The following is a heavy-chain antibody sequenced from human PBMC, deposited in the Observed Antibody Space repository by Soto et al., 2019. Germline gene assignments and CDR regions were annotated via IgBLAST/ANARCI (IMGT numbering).Heavy chain of an antibody. CDR2: ISYSGTT. J-gene: IGHJ5*02. V-gene: IGHV4-30-4*01. D-gene: IGHD5-18*01. Sequence: QVQLQESGPGLVKPSQTLSLTCTVSGDSISSNNNYWSWIRQPPGEGLEWIGFISYSGTTSYSPSLKSRVAISLDTSKNPFSLSLSSVTAANTAVYSCARGRGYSYGLDPWGQGTLVTVSS. CDR1: GDSISSNNNY. CDR3: ARGRGYSYGLDP.